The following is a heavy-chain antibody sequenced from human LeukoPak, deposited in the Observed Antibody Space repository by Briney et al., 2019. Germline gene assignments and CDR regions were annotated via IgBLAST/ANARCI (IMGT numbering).Heavy chain of an antibody. CDR2: INHSGST. CDR3: ARAPRRFPLDY. J-gene: IGHJ4*02. Sequence: SETPSVTCVVYGGSSCGYYSSWIHNPPGKGLVRMEEINHSGSTNYNPSLKSLVTISVDTSKNQFSLKLSSVTAADTAVYYCARAPRRFPLDYWGQGTLVTVSS. CDR1: GGSSCGYY. V-gene: IGHV4-34*01.